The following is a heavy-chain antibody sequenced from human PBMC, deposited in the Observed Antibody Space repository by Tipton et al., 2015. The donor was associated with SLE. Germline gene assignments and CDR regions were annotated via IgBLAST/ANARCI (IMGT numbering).Heavy chain of an antibody. CDR3: ARGWAFSSTWSYFDL. CDR2: IHHSGNT. D-gene: IGHD6-13*01. CDR1: GGSISSSGYY. Sequence: TLSLTCTVSGGSISSSGYYWGWIRQPPGKGLEWIGSIHHSGNTYFNPSLKSRVTMSIDTSKNQFSLKLSSVTAADTAVYYCARGWAFSSTWSYFDLWGRGTLVTVSS. J-gene: IGHJ2*01. V-gene: IGHV4-39*07.